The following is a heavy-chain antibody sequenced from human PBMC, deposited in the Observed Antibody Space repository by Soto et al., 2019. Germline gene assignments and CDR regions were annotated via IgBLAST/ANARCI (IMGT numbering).Heavy chain of an antibody. CDR3: ARAYSSGWTPHFDY. D-gene: IGHD6-19*01. J-gene: IGHJ4*02. Sequence: SETLSLTCAVYGGSFSGYYWSWIRQPPGKGLEWIGEINHSGSTNYNPSLKSRVTISVDTSKNQFSLKLSSVTAADTAVYYCARAYSSGWTPHFDYWGQGTLVTVSS. V-gene: IGHV4-34*01. CDR2: INHSGST. CDR1: GGSFSGYY.